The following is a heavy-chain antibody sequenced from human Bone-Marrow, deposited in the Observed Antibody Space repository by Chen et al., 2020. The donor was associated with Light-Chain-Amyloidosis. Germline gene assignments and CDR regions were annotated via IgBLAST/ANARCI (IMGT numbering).Heavy chain of an antibody. CDR3: ARVAVVEGATAINAFDI. CDR2: IYHTGNT. V-gene: IGHV4-39*02. Sequence: QLQLQESGPGLVKPSETVSLTCSVSGGSISSTRYSWGWIRQPPGKGLEWVGNIYHTGNTYHNPSLKSRVTMSVDTSKDQFSLHVNSVTAADTAIYYCARVAVVEGATAINAFDIWGQGTMVIVSS. CDR1: GGSISSTRYS. D-gene: IGHD2-15*01. J-gene: IGHJ3*02.